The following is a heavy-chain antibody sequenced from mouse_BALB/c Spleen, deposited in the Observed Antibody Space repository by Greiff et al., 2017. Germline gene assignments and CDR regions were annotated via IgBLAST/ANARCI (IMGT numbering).Heavy chain of an antibody. CDR2: ISSGGGNT. J-gene: IGHJ4*01. Sequence: EVKLMESGGGLVKPGGSLKLSCAASGFTFSSYTMSWVRQTPEKRLEWVATISSGGGNTYYPDSVKGRFTISRDNAKNNLYLQMSSLRSEDTALYYCARCHYYAVDYWGQGTSVTVSS. CDR1: GFTFSSYT. CDR3: ARCHYYAVDY. V-gene: IGHV5-9*03.